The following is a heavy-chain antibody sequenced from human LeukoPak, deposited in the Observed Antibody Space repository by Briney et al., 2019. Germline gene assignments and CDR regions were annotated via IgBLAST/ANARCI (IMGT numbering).Heavy chain of an antibody. CDR3: ARTGGTSFDY. CDR1: GGSISSYY. Sequence: KPSEALSLTCTVSGGSISSYYWSWIRQPPGKGLEWIGYIYYSGSTNYNPSLKSRDTISVDTSKNQFSLKLSAVTAADTAVYYWARTGGTSFDYWAQGTLVTVSS. D-gene: IGHD1-14*01. J-gene: IGHJ4*02. V-gene: IGHV4-59*01. CDR2: IYYSGST.